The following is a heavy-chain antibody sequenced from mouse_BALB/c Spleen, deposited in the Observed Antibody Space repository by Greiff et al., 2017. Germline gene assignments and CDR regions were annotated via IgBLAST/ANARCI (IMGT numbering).Heavy chain of an antibody. V-gene: IGHV3-2*02. CDR2: ISYSGST. Sequence: EVKVEESGPGLVKPSQSLSLTCTVTGYSITSDYAWNWIRQFPGNKLEWMGYISYSGSTSYNPSLKSRISITRDTSKNQFFLQLNSVTTEDTATYYCAIYYGSSYVYWGQGTTLTVSS. CDR1: GYSITSDYA. CDR3: AIYYGSSYVY. J-gene: IGHJ2*01. D-gene: IGHD1-1*01.